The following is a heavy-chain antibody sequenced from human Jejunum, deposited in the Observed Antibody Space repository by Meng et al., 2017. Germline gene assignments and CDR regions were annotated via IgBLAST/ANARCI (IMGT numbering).Heavy chain of an antibody. CDR3: ARGRVVVVGTPSDY. V-gene: IGHV3-21*01. CDR1: GFSFSSYS. J-gene: IGHJ4*02. CDR2: ISSTSS. D-gene: IGHD2-15*01. Sequence: DVQLVESGGGPVKPGGSLRRSCAGSGFSFSSYSMHWVRQAPGKGLEWVSSISSTSSYADSVKGRFTISRDNAENSLYLQMNSLRAEDTAVYYCARGRVVVVGTPSDYWGQGTLVTVSS.